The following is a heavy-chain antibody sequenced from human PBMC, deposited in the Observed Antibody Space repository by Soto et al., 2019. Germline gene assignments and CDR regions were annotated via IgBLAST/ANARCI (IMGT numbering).Heavy chain of an antibody. CDR2: INHSGST. CDR3: ASLPAAMSYYYYGMDV. D-gene: IGHD2-2*01. CDR1: GGSFSGYY. V-gene: IGHV4-34*01. Sequence: QVQLQQWGAGLLKPSETLSLTCAVYGGSFSGYYWSWIRQPPGKGLEWIGEINHSGSTNYNPSLKRRVTISVDTSKNQFSLKLSSVTAADTAVYYCASLPAAMSYYYYGMDVWGQGTTVTVSS. J-gene: IGHJ6*02.